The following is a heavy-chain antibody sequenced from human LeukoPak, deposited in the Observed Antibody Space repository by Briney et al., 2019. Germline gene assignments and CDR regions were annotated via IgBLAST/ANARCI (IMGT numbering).Heavy chain of an antibody. CDR3: ARDLRTDSSFSPFDY. D-gene: IGHD3/OR15-3a*01. CDR2: INQDVSEI. V-gene: IGHV3-7*01. Sequence: GGSLRLSCAASGFTFSGSAMHWVRQASGKGLEWVANINQDVSEINYVDSVKGRFTISRDNGKNSLYLQMNSLRAEDTAVYYCARDLRTDSSFSPFDYWGQGTLVTVSS. J-gene: IGHJ4*02. CDR1: GFTFSGSA.